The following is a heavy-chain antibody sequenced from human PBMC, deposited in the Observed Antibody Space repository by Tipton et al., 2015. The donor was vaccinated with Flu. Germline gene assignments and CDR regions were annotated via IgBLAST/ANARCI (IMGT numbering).Heavy chain of an antibody. J-gene: IGHJ4*02. V-gene: IGHV5-51*03. CDR2: IYLGDSET. Sequence: VQLVQSGAELKKPGESLRISCQVSGYSFSNHWIGWVRQMPGKGLDWVGLIYLGDSETIYSPSFQGQVTFSVDKSINTAYLQWGSLRASDTAMYYCTSEGSLWGQGTLVTVSS. D-gene: IGHD3-10*01. CDR3: TSEGSL. CDR1: GYSFSNHW.